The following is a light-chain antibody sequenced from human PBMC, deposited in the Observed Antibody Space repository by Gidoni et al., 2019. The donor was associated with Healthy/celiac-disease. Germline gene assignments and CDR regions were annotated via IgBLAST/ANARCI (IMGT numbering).Light chain of an antibody. V-gene: IGKV4-1*01. CDR1: QSVLYSSNNKNY. Sequence: DIVMTQSPDSLAASLCERATINCKSSQSVLYSSNNKNYLAWYQQKPGQPPKLLICWASTRESGVPDRFSGGGSGTDFTLTISSLQAEDVAVYYYQQYYSTPLTFGGGTKVEIK. J-gene: IGKJ4*01. CDR3: QQYYSTPLT. CDR2: WAS.